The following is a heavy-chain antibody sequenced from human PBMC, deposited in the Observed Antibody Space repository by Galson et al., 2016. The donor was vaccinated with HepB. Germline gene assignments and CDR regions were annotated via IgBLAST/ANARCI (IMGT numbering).Heavy chain of an antibody. J-gene: IGHJ4*02. Sequence: SLRLSCAASGLTFSSYGMDWVRQAPSKGLELVATISYDGSNKYYADSVKGRFTISRDNSKSTLYLHVNSLRVEDKAVYYCAREADSGWYRVVDYWGLGTLVTVSS. CDR2: ISYDGSNK. V-gene: IGHV3-30*03. D-gene: IGHD6-19*01. CDR3: AREADSGWYRVVDY. CDR1: GLTFSSYG.